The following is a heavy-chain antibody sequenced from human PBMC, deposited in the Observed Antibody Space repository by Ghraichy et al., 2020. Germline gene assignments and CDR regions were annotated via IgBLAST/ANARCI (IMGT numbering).Heavy chain of an antibody. Sequence: GGSLRLSCAASGFTLSAYGVHWVRQAPGKALEWVAVIFRDGRIKYYADSLSGRFTLSRDNSKNTLYLQTNSLRVEDTAVYYCARDSRDNANYVNWYFDLWGRGTLVTVSS. D-gene: IGHD4/OR15-4a*01. CDR1: GFTLSAYG. CDR2: IFRDGRIK. J-gene: IGHJ2*01. CDR3: ARDSRDNANYVNWYFDL. V-gene: IGHV3-33*01.